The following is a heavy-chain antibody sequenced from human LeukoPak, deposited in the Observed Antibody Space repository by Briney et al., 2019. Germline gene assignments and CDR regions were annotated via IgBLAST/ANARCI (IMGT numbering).Heavy chain of an antibody. CDR3: ARDGCTNGVCYTENWFDP. V-gene: IGHV1-18*01. J-gene: IGHJ5*02. CDR1: GYTFTSYG. Sequence: ASVKVSCKASGYTFTSYGTSWVRQAPGQGLEWMGWISAYNGDTNYAQKLQGRVTMTTDTSTSTAYMELRSLRSDDTAVYYCARDGCTNGVCYTENWFDPWGQGTLVTVSS. CDR2: ISAYNGDT. D-gene: IGHD2-8*01.